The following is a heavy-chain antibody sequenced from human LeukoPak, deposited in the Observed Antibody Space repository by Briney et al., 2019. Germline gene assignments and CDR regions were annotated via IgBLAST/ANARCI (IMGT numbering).Heavy chain of an antibody. V-gene: IGHV3-23*01. Sequence: PGGSLRLSCAASGFTFSSDAMSWVRQAPGKGLEWVSAISGSGGSTYYADSVKGRFTISRDNSKNTLYLQMNSQRAQDTAVYYCAKGAVARNQKPGGYWGQGTLVTVSS. J-gene: IGHJ4*02. CDR2: ISGSGGST. CDR1: GFTFSSDA. D-gene: IGHD6-19*01. CDR3: AKGAVARNQKPGGY.